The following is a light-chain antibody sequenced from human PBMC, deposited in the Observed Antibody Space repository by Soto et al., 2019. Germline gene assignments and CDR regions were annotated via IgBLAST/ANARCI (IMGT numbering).Light chain of an antibody. CDR3: QQRYSWLRA. J-gene: IGKJ1*01. V-gene: IGKV3-11*01. Sequence: EVVVTQSPDTLSLSPGATATLSCRASQSVSSSVAWYQHKPGQSPRLVVYSGDKRAPGIPPRFSGSGSGTDFTLTISSLESDDFAIYYCQQRYSWLRAFGPGTKV. CDR2: SGD. CDR1: QSVSSS.